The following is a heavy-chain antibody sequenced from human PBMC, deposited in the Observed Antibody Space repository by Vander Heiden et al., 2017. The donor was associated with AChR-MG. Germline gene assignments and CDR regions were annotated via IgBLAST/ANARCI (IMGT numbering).Heavy chain of an antibody. J-gene: IGHJ5*02. V-gene: IGHV3-21*01. CDR3: AREVQPNWFDP. CDR1: GFTFSSYS. CDR2: ISSSSSYI. Sequence: EVQLVESGGGLVKPGGSLRLSCAASGFTFSSYSMNLVRQAPGKGLEWVSSISSSSSYIYYADSVKGRFTISRDNAKNSLYLQMDSLRAEDTAVYYCAREVQPNWFDPWGQGTLVTVSS. D-gene: IGHD1-1*01.